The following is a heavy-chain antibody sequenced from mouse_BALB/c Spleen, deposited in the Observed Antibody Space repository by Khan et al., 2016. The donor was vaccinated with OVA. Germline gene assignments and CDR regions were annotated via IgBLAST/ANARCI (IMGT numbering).Heavy chain of an antibody. V-gene: IGHV3-8*02. CDR1: GDSITSGY. J-gene: IGHJ1*01. CDR2: LDYSGYT. Sequence: EVQLQESGPSLVKPSQTLSLTCSVTGDSITSGYWNWIRKFSRTKLEFMGYLDYSGYTYYNPSLNSRFSITRDTSTNQFYLQLNSVTTADTATYYCARWPPYYENYVGWYFDDGGAGTTVTVSS. CDR3: ARWPPYYENYVGWYFDD. D-gene: IGHD2-10*01.